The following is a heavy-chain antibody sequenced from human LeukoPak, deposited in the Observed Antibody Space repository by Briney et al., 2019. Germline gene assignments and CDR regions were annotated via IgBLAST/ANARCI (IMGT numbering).Heavy chain of an antibody. V-gene: IGHV3-11*03. Sequence: GGSLRLSCAASGFTLSVYYMRWIRQAPGKGLDWVSYISRDPTSTNYAHNVKGRFTISRDNANNSLYLQLNSLRADDTAVYYCASVAYWSGGSYSRRNHQYYYGRVVGGQGATVTVSS. D-gene: IGHD2-15*01. CDR3: ASVAYWSGGSYSRRNHQYYYGRVV. J-gene: IGHJ6*02. CDR2: ISRDPTST. CDR1: GFTLSVYY.